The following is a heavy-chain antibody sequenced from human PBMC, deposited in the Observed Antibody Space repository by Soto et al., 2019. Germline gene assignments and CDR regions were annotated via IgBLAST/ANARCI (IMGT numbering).Heavy chain of an antibody. D-gene: IGHD5-12*01. Sequence: QVQLQQWGAGLLKPSETLSLTCAVYGGSFSGYYWSWIRQPPGKGLEWIGEINHSGSTNYNPSLKSRVTISVDTSKNQFSLKLSSVTAADTAVYYCARRLRARNFDYWGQGTLVTVSS. CDR1: GGSFSGYY. CDR3: ARRLRARNFDY. V-gene: IGHV4-34*01. CDR2: INHSGST. J-gene: IGHJ4*02.